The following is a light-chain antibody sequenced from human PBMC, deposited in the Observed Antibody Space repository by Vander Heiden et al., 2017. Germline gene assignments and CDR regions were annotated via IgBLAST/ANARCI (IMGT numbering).Light chain of an antibody. J-gene: IGLJ3*02. CDR2: GVR. Sequence: HSALTQPPSASGSPGQSVTISCTGTSSDVGGYNFVSWYQQHPGNALTLMIDGVRKRPSGVPGRCSGSKSGNTAALTVSELQAEDEADYYFSSYAGSNPVFGGGTKLTVL. V-gene: IGLV2-8*01. CDR3: SSYAGSNPV. CDR1: SSDVGGYNF.